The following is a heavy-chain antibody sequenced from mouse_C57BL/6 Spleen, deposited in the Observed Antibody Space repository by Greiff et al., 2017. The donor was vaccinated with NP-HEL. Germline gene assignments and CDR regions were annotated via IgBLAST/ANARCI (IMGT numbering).Heavy chain of an antibody. Sequence: EVQLQQSGPELVKPGASVKIPCKASGYTFTDYNMDWVKQSHGKSLEWIGDINPNNGVTIYNQKFKGKATLTVDKSSSTAYMELRSLTSEDTAVYYCARRWLLGYFDYWGQGTTLTVSS. CDR1: GYTFTDYN. CDR2: INPNNGVT. J-gene: IGHJ2*01. D-gene: IGHD2-3*01. V-gene: IGHV1-18*01. CDR3: ARRWLLGYFDY.